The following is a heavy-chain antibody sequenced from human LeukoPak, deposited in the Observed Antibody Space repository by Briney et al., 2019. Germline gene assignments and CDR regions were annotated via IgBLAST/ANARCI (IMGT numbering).Heavy chain of an antibody. CDR3: AKSTTVTIGSFDF. Sequence: SGPTLLNPTQTLTLTCASSGLSLSSRGVGEGWIRHPPGKALEWLALIYWDGDKRYSPSLKSRRTITKDTSKNQVVLTLTNMDPVATATYYCAKSTTVTIGSFDFWGQGSLLIVSS. J-gene: IGHJ4*02. CDR2: IYWDGDK. D-gene: IGHD4-17*01. CDR1: GLSLSSRGVG. V-gene: IGHV2-5*02.